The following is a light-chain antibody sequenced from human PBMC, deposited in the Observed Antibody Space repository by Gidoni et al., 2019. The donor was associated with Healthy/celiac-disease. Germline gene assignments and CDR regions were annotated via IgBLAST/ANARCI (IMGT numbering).Light chain of an antibody. CDR1: QSISSY. Sequence: DIQMTQSPSSLSASVGDRVTITCRASQSISSYLNWDQQKTGKAPKLLIYAASSLQSWVPSRFIGSGSVTDFTLTISSRQPEDFATFYCQQSYSTPQTFGQGTKVEIK. CDR3: QQSYSTPQT. V-gene: IGKV1-39*01. CDR2: AAS. J-gene: IGKJ1*01.